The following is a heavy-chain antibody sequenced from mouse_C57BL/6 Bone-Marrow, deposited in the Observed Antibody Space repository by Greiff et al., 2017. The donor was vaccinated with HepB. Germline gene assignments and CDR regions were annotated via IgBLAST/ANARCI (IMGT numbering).Heavy chain of an antibody. CDR2: IDTEDGDT. CDR3: TTWILRYPYYFDY. D-gene: IGHD1-1*01. J-gene: IGHJ2*01. V-gene: IGHV14-1*01. CDR1: GFNIKDYY. Sequence: VQLQQSGAELVRPGASVKLSCTASGFNIKDYYMHWVKQRPEQGLEWIGRIDTEDGDTEYAPKFQGKATMTADTSSNTAYLQLSSLTSEDTAVYYCTTWILRYPYYFDYWGQGTTLTVSS.